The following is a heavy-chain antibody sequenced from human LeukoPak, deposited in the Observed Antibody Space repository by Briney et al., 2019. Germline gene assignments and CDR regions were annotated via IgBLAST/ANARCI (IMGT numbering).Heavy chain of an antibody. V-gene: IGHV1-8*03. D-gene: IGHD1-26*01. CDR2: MNPNSGNT. CDR1: GYTFTSYD. J-gene: IGHJ4*02. CDR3: ARGGNSGSYPDFDY. Sequence: ASVKVSCKASGYTFTSYDINWVRQATGRGREWMGWMNPNSGNTVYAQKFQGRVTITRNTSISTAYMELSSLRYEDTAVYYCARGGNSGSYPDFDYWGQGTLVTVSS.